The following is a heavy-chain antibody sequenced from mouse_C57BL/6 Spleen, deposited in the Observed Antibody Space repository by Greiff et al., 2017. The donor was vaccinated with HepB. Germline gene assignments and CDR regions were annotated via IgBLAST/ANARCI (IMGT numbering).Heavy chain of an antibody. CDR3: ARSIVATNFDY. CDR2: IDPNSGGT. CDR1: GYTFTSYW. V-gene: IGHV1-72*01. Sequence: QVQLQQPGAELVKPGASVKLSCKASGYTFTSYWMHWVKRRPGRGLEWIGRIDPNSGGTKYNEKFKSKATLTVDKPSSTAYMQLSSLTSEDSAVYYCARSIVATNFDYWGQGTTLTVSS. D-gene: IGHD1-1*01. J-gene: IGHJ2*01.